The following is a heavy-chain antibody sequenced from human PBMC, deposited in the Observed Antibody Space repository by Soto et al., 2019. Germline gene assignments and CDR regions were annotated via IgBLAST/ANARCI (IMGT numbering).Heavy chain of an antibody. CDR2: ISDDGSNK. J-gene: IGHJ4*02. V-gene: IGHV3-30-3*01. CDR3: ARDRGWRYYFDY. Sequence: QVQLVESGGGVVQPGRSLRLSCAASGFTFSSSALHWVRQAPGKGLEWVAIISDDGSNKCYADSVKGRFTISRDNSKSTLFLQMNSLRPEDTAVYYCARDRGWRYYFDYWGQGTLVTVSS. CDR1: GFTFSSSA. D-gene: IGHD3-10*01.